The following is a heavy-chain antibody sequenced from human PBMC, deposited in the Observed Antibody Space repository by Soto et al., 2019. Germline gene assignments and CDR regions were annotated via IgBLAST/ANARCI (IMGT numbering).Heavy chain of an antibody. J-gene: IGHJ6*02. V-gene: IGHV4-61*01. CDR3: AREGALLFGGNSDYYSTMDV. CDR1: GVSVRSNNYF. D-gene: IGHD2-21*02. Sequence: PSETLSLTCSVSGVSVRSNNYFWIWIRQPPGKGLEWIAYIYDNGRTNNNPSLESRVTISEDTSKNQFSLKLSSVTAADTALYYCAREGALLFGGNSDYYSTMDVWGQGTTVTVSS. CDR2: IYDNGRT.